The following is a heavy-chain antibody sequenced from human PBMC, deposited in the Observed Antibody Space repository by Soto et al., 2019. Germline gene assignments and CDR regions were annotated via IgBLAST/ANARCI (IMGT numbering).Heavy chain of an antibody. CDR1: GFTFSSYG. J-gene: IGHJ6*02. Sequence: PGGSLGLSCAASGFTFSSYGMNWVRQAPGKGLEWVSAISGSGGSTYYADSVKGRFTISRDNSKNTLYLQMNSLRAEDTAVYYCAKQEAGAMGVWGQGTTVTVSS. V-gene: IGHV3-23*01. CDR3: AKQEAGAMGV. CDR2: ISGSGGST.